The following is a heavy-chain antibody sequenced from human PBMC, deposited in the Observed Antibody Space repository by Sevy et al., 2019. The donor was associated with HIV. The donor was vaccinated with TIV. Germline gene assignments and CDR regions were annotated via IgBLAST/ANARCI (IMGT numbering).Heavy chain of an antibody. CDR3: ARDRGYDFWSGYYTDPTFDY. CDR2: ISSSGSTI. CDR1: GFTFSDYY. D-gene: IGHD3-3*01. J-gene: IGHJ4*02. Sequence: GGSLRLSCAASGFTFSDYYMSWIRQAPGKGLEWVSYISSSGSTIYYADSVKGRFTISRDNAKNSLYLQMNSLRAEDTALYYCARDRGYDFWSGYYTDPTFDYWGQGTLVTVSS. V-gene: IGHV3-11*01.